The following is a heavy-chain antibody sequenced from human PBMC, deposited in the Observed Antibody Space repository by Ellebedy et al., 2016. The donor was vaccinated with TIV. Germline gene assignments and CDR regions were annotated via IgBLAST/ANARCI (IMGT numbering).Heavy chain of an antibody. J-gene: IGHJ2*01. D-gene: IGHD2-15*01. V-gene: IGHV4-4*02. CDR2: IYHRGNT. Sequence: MPSETLSLTCGVSGGSITSNNWWTWVRQPPGKGLEWIGDIYHRGNTIYNPSLTNPVTMSVDRSKNQFSLKLHSVTAADTAVYYCATDPGISRYCSGGSCYSSWYFALWGRGTLVIVSS. CDR3: ATDPGISRYCSGGSCYSSWYFAL. CDR1: GGSITSNNW.